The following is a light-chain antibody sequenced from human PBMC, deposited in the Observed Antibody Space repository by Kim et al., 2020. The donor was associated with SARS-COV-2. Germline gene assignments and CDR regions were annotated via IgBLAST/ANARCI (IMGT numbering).Light chain of an antibody. CDR3: MIWHNSAWV. CDR1: SGINVETYS. J-gene: IGLJ3*02. CDR2: YKSDSDK. V-gene: IGLV5-45*02. Sequence: LTCTLHSGINVETYSIYWYQQKPGSPPQSLLRYKSDSDKQLDSGVPSRFSGSKDASANAGILLISGLQSEDEADYPCMIWHNSAWVFGGGTQLTVL.